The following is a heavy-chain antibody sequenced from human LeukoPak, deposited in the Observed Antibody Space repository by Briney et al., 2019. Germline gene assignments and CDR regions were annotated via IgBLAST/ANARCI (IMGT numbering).Heavy chain of an antibody. D-gene: IGHD5-18*01. J-gene: IGHJ6*03. CDR1: GFTFSSYA. Sequence: GGSLRLSCAASGFTFSSYAMSWVRQAPGKGLKWVSAISGSGGSTYYADSVKGRFTISRDNSKNTLYLQMNSLRAEDTAVYYCAKDAARVRTWIQKTATYMDVWGKGITVTISS. V-gene: IGHV3-23*01. CDR2: ISGSGGST. CDR3: AKDAARVRTWIQKTATYMDV.